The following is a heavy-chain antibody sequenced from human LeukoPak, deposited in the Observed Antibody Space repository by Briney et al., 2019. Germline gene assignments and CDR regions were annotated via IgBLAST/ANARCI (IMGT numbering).Heavy chain of an antibody. CDR3: ARVRGDYGESTFYYYYMDV. V-gene: IGHV4-59*01. Sequence: SETLSLTCTVSGGSISTYYWSWIRQPPGKGLEWIGHTSYSGSTNYSPSLKSRVTISVDTSKKRLSLKLSSVTAADTAVYFCARVRGDYGESTFYYYYMDVWGKGTTVT. CDR1: GGSISTYY. J-gene: IGHJ6*03. D-gene: IGHD4-17*01. CDR2: TSYSGST.